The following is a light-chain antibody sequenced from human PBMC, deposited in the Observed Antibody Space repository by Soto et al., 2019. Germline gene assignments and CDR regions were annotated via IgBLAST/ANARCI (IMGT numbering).Light chain of an antibody. CDR3: SQYGSSPRA. V-gene: IGKV3-20*01. CDR2: GAS. Sequence: EIVLTQSPGTLSLSPGERATLSCRASQSVSSSYLAWYQQKPRQAPRLLIYGASSRATGIPDRFSGSGYGKDFTLTISRLEPDDFPVYYCSQYGSSPRACGQGTKVDIK. J-gene: IGKJ1*01. CDR1: QSVSSSY.